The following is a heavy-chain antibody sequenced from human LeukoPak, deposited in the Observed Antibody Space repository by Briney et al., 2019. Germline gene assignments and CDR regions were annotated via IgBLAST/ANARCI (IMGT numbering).Heavy chain of an antibody. CDR1: GFTFSSYA. CDR2: MSGSGANT. CDR3: ARGFSLGSSWYRYFDY. Sequence: GGSLRLSCAASGFTFSSYAISWVRQAPGKGLEWVSAMSGSGANTHYADSVKGRFTIFRDSSKNTLYLQMNSLRAEDTAVYYCARGFSLGSSWYRYFDYWGQGTLVTVSS. J-gene: IGHJ4*02. D-gene: IGHD6-13*01. V-gene: IGHV3-23*01.